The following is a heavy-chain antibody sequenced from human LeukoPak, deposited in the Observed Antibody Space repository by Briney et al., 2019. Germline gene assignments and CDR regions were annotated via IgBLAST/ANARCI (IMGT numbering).Heavy chain of an antibody. J-gene: IGHJ3*02. Sequence: ASVKVSCKASGGTFSSYAISWVRQAPGQGLEWMGGIIPIFGTANYAQKFQGRVTITADKSTSTAYMELSSLRSEDTAVYYCARDPSEGVGDIWGQGTMVTVSS. V-gene: IGHV1-69*06. CDR2: IIPIFGTA. CDR3: ARDPSEGVGDI. D-gene: IGHD2-2*01. CDR1: GGTFSSYA.